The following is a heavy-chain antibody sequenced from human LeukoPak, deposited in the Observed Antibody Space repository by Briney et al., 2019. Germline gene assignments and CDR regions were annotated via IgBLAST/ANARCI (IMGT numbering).Heavy chain of an antibody. CDR2: IYYSGST. V-gene: IGHV4-31*03. CDR3: ARHRFGHLFDT. D-gene: IGHD3-16*01. J-gene: IGHJ4*02. CDR1: GGSISSGGYY. Sequence: SETLSLTCTVSGGSISSGGYYWSWIRQHPGKGLEWIGYIYYSGSTYYNPSLKSRVTISVDTSKNQFSLKLSSVTAADTAVYYCARHRFGHLFDTWGQGTLVTVSS.